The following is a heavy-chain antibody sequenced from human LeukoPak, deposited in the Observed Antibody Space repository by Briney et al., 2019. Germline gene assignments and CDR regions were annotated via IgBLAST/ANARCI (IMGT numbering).Heavy chain of an antibody. V-gene: IGHV3-9*01. D-gene: IGHD6-13*01. J-gene: IGHJ3*02. CDR2: IRWNSGSI. CDR3: AKGLAATLDDAFDI. CDR1: GFTFDAYA. Sequence: GGSLRLSCAAAGFTFDAYAMHWVRQAPGKGLAWVSGIRWNSGSIGYADSVKGRFTISRDNAKNSLYLQMNSLRAEDTALYYCAKGLAATLDDAFDIWGQGTMVTVSS.